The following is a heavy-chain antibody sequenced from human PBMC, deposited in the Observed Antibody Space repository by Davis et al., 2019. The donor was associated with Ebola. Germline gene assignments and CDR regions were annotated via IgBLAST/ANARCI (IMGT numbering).Heavy chain of an antibody. J-gene: IGHJ4*02. V-gene: IGHV5-51*01. Sequence: GGSLRLSCKGFGYTFTRYWVAWVRQKPGKGLEWMRIIYPGDSDTRYSPSFQGQVTMSVDKSITTAYLQWGSLTASDTAMYYCARSGPSGNLEFWGQETLVTVSS. D-gene: IGHD1-26*01. CDR2: IYPGDSDT. CDR3: ARSGPSGNLEF. CDR1: GYTFTRYW.